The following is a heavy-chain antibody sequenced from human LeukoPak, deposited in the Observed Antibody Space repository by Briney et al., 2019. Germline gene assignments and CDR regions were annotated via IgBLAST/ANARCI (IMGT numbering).Heavy chain of an antibody. V-gene: IGHV3-7*03. CDR1: GFSVSNNW. D-gene: IGHD3-22*01. J-gene: IGHJ4*02. CDR3: ARMRARYYYDSSGYYFEDY. CDR2: IHGGGTTE. Sequence: GGSLRLSCAASGFSVSNNWMSWVRQAPGEGLEWVACIHGGGTTEYYLDSVKGRFTISRDNAKNPLYLQMNSLRAGDTAVYYCARMRARYYYDSSGYYFEDYWGQGTLVTVSS.